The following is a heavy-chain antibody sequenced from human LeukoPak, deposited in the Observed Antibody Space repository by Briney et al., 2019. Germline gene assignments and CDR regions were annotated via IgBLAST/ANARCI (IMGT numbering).Heavy chain of an antibody. CDR2: ISSSSSYI. D-gene: IGHD6-19*01. V-gene: IGHV3-21*04. Sequence: GGSLRLSCAASGFTFSSYSMNWVRQAPGEGLEWVSSISSSSSYIYYADSVKGRFTISRDNAKNSLYLQMNSLRAEDTAVYYCARGGTDSSGHYWYFDLWGRGTLVTVSS. CDR3: ARGGTDSSGHYWYFDL. CDR1: GFTFSSYS. J-gene: IGHJ2*01.